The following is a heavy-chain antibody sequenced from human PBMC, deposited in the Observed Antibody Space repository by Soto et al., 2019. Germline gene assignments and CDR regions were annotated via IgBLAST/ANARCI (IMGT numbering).Heavy chain of an antibody. CDR3: AISSGPVKY. CDR2: INGAGVNT. V-gene: IGHV3-23*01. Sequence: PGGSLRLSCAASGFSFSSYAMQWVRQAPGKGLDWVSAINGAGVNTYYAGSVKGRFTISRDNSQNTLHLHMNSLRAEDTAVYYCAISSGPVKYWGLGTLVTVYS. J-gene: IGHJ4*02. D-gene: IGHD3-22*01. CDR1: GFSFSSYA.